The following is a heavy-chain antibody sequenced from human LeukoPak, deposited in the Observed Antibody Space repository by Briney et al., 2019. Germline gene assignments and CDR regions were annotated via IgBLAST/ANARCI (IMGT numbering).Heavy chain of an antibody. V-gene: IGHV4-39*07. J-gene: IGHJ6*03. D-gene: IGHD4-23*01. CDR1: GFTFSSYG. CDR2: IYYSGSI. Sequence: PGGSLRLSCAASGFTFSSYGMNWVRQAPGKGLEWIGSIYYSGSIYYNPSLKSRVTISVDTSKNQFSLKLSSVTAADTAVYYCARFNWELKHYYYYYMDVWGKGTTVTVSS. CDR3: ARFNWELKHYYYYYMDV.